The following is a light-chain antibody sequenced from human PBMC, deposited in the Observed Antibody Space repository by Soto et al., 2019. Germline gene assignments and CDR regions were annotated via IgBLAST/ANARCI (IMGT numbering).Light chain of an antibody. CDR3: NSYTSSSTLV. V-gene: IGLV2-14*01. CDR2: EVS. J-gene: IGLJ2*01. Sequence: QSALTQPASVSGSPGQSITISCTGTSSDVGGYNYASWYQQHPGKAPKLMIYEVSNWPSGVSNRFSGSKSGNTASLTISGLQAEDEADYYCNSYTSSSTLVFGGGTKLTVL. CDR1: SSDVGGYNY.